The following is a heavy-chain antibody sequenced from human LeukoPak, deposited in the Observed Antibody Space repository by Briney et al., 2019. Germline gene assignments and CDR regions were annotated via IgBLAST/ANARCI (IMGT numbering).Heavy chain of an antibody. CDR3: AKGGYSYGWVDP. J-gene: IGHJ5*02. V-gene: IGHV4-34*01. Sequence: PSETLSLTCAVYGGSFSGYYWSWIRQPPGKGLEWIGETNHSGSTNYNPSLKSRVTISVDTSKNQSSLKLSSVTAADTAVYYCAKGGYSYGWVDPWGQGTLVTVSS. CDR1: GGSFSGYY. CDR2: TNHSGST. D-gene: IGHD5-18*01.